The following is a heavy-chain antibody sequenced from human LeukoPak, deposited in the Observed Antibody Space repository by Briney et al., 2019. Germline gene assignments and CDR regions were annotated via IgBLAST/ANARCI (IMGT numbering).Heavy chain of an antibody. D-gene: IGHD4-17*01. J-gene: IGHJ4*02. CDR3: ARGLEYGDYFDY. CDR1: GGSISSGGYY. Sequence: PSGTLSLTCTVSGGSISSGGYYWSWIRQHPGKGLEWIGYIYYSGSTYYNPSLKSRVTISVDTSKNQFSLKLSSVTAADTAVYYCARGLEYGDYFDYWGQGTLVTVSS. CDR2: IYYSGST. V-gene: IGHV4-31*03.